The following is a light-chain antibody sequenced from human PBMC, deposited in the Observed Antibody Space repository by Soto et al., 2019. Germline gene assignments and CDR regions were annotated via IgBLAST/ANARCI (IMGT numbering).Light chain of an antibody. CDR2: KAS. J-gene: IGKJ1*01. Sequence: DIQMTQSPSTLSASVGDRVTITCRASHSISSWLAWYQQKPGKAPKLLIYKASSLESGVPSRFSGSGSGTAFTLTISSLQPDDFTTYYCQQYNSYPWTFGQETKVDIK. V-gene: IGKV1-5*03. CDR1: HSISSW. CDR3: QQYNSYPWT.